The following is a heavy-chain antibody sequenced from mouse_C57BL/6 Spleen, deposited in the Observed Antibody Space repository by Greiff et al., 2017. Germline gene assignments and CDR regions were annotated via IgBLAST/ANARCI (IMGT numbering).Heavy chain of an antibody. CDR3: ARYTVPDY. D-gene: IGHD1-1*01. J-gene: IGHJ2*01. V-gene: IGHV1-59*01. Sequence: QVQLQQPGAELVRPGTSVKLSCKASGYTFTSYWMHWVKQRPGQGLEWIGVIDPSDSYTNYNQKFKGKATLTADTSSSTAYMQLSSLTSEDSAVYYCARYTVPDYWGQGTTLTVSS. CDR2: IDPSDSYT. CDR1: GYTFTSYW.